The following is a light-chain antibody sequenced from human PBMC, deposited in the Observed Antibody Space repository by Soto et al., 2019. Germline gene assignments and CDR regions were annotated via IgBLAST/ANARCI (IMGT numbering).Light chain of an antibody. CDR1: SIDVGAYNW. J-gene: IGLJ3*02. CDR2: DVT. CDR3: CSYAGSYTLV. V-gene: IGLV2-11*01. Sequence: QSALTQPRSVSGSPGQSVTISCAGTSIDVGAYNWVSWYQQHPGKVPKLIIYDVTRRPSGVPDRFSGSKSGNTDSLTISGLQADDEADYYCCSYAGSYTLVFGGGTKLTVL.